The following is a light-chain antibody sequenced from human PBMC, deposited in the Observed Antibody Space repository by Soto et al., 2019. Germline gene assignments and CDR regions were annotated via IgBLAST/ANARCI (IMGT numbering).Light chain of an antibody. J-gene: IGKJ1*01. V-gene: IGKV3-15*01. CDR1: QSVSSN. CDR2: GAS. CDR3: QQYHNWPRT. Sequence: EIVMTQSPVTLSVSPGDRTTLSCRASQSVSSNLAWYQQKPGQAPRLLMYGASSLATGVPARFSGSGSGTEFTLIISSLQSEDFAVYYCQQYHNWPRTFGQGTKVEIK.